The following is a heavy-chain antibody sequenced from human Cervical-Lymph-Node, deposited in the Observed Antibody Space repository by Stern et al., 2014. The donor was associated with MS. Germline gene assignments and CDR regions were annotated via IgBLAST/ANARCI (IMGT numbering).Heavy chain of an antibody. CDR3: ARGVGDY. Sequence: EVQLVESGGGLVQPGGSLRLSCAASGFNFSSYWMHWVRQFPEKGLFWVSQINRDGSDTSYADSVKGRFSISGDNIRNMLYLRMTSLRAEDTAVYYCARGVGDYWGQGARVTVSS. CDR2: INRDGSDT. D-gene: IGHD3-16*01. CDR1: GFNFSSYW. J-gene: IGHJ4*02. V-gene: IGHV3-74*02.